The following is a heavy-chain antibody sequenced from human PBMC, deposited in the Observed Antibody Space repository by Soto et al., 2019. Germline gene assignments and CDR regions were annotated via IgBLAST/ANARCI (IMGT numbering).Heavy chain of an antibody. J-gene: IGHJ5*02. D-gene: IGHD6-13*01. CDR3: AREGNSSPARGPNWFEP. V-gene: IGHV4-4*02. Sequence: QVQLQESGPGLVQLSGTLSLTCAVSGDSINNSHWWSWVRQTPGKGLEWIGETYHSGTTNYNPSLKTRVTISIDMYTNQFSLKMNSVAAAATAVYYCAREGNSSPARGPNWFEPWGQGTPVTVSS. CDR1: GDSINNSHW. CDR2: TYHSGTT.